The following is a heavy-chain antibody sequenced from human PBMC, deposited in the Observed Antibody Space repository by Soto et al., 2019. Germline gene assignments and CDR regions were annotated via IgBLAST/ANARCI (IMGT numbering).Heavy chain of an antibody. Sequence: SDTLSLTCAVSGGSIISSNWWSLVRQPAGKGLEWIGEIYHSGSTNYNPSLKSRVTISVDKAKNQFSLKRSPVTAADTAVYYCASRETYYYDSSGYYHDPHYYYYYGMDVWGHGTTVTVSS. CDR2: IYHSGST. CDR1: GGSIISSNW. J-gene: IGHJ6*02. D-gene: IGHD3-22*01. V-gene: IGHV4-4*02. CDR3: ASRETYYYDSSGYYHDPHYYYYYGMDV.